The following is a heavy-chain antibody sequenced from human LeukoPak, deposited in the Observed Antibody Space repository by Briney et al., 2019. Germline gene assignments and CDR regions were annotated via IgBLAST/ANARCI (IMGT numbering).Heavy chain of an antibody. CDR3: AHNNYYGSGTSSYYFEY. CDR2: IYWDEDK. D-gene: IGHD3-10*01. J-gene: IGHJ4*02. CDR1: GFSLSTSGVG. Sequence: SRPTPVKPTQTLTLTCTFSGFSLSTSGVGVGCFRQPPGKALVWLAFIYWDEDKRYSTSLESRLTITKDNSKNQVVLTVTSMDPVDTATYYCAHNNYYGSGTSSYYFEYWGQGTLVTVSS. V-gene: IGHV2-5*02.